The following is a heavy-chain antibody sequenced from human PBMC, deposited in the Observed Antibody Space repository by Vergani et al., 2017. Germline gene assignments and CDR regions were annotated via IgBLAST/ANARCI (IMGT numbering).Heavy chain of an antibody. CDR3: AIKKSSTGGVDY. Sequence: QVQLQQWGAGLLKPSETLSLTCAVYGGSISSYYWSWIRQPPGKGLEWIGYIYYSGSTNYNPSLKSRVTISVDTSKNQFSLKLSSVTAADTAVYYCAIKKSSTGGVDYWGQGTLVTVSS. V-gene: IGHV4-59*01. CDR1: GGSISSYY. D-gene: IGHD1-26*01. CDR2: IYYSGST. J-gene: IGHJ4*02.